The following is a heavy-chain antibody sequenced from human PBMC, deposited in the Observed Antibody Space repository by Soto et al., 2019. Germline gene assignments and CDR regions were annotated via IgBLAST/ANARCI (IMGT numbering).Heavy chain of an antibody. CDR1: GFTFSTFA. V-gene: IGHV3-30*09. CDR2: ISSDGFTQ. Sequence: QVQLVESGGGVVQPGRSLRLSCAASGFTFSTFAMHWVRRAPGRGLEWVAVISSDGFTQYYADSIRGRFAISRDNSKNTLYLQMNSLRGEDTAVYYCARAPTSRFDYWGQGTLVTFPA. J-gene: IGHJ4*02. CDR3: ARAPTSRFDY.